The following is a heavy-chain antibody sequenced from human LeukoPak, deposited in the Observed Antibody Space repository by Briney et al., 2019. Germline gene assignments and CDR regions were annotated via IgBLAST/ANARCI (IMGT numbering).Heavy chain of an antibody. CDR2: ISRSSSYI. Sequence: GGSLRLSCAASGFTFSSYSMNWVRQAPGKGPEWVSSISRSSSYIYYAASVKGRFTISGDNAKNSLYLQMNSLRAEDTAVYYCARGAVAGNFDYWGQGTLVTVSS. J-gene: IGHJ4*02. D-gene: IGHD6-19*01. CDR1: GFTFSSYS. CDR3: ARGAVAGNFDY. V-gene: IGHV3-21*01.